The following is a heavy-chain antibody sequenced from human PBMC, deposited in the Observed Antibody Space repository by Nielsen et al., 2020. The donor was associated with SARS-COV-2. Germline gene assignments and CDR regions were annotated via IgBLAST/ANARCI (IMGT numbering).Heavy chain of an antibody. CDR1: GFTFDDYA. CDR2: ISWNSGSI. V-gene: IGHV3-9*01. D-gene: IGHD2/OR15-2a*01. Sequence: SLKISCAASGFTFDDYAMHWVRQAPGKGLEWVSGISWNSGSIGYADSVKGRFTISRDNAKNSLYLQMNSLRAEDTALYYCAKDIKIGVIVPGGFDYWGQGTPVTVSS. CDR3: AKDIKIGVIVPGGFDY. J-gene: IGHJ4*02.